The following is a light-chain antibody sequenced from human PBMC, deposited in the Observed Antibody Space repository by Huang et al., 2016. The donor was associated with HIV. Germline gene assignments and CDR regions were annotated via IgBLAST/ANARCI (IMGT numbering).Light chain of an antibody. V-gene: IGKV3-11*01. Sequence: EIVLTQSPATLSLSPGERATLSCRASQSLSTYLAWFQWKPGQAPKLLIYDASNRPTGVPDRFSCSGSGTDFALTISSLEPEDFAVYYCQQRDSWPITFGQGTRLEIK. CDR3: QQRDSWPIT. J-gene: IGKJ5*01. CDR1: QSLSTY. CDR2: DAS.